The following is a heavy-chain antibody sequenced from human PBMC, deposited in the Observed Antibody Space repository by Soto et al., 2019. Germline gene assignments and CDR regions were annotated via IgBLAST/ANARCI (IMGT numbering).Heavy chain of an antibody. Sequence: ASVKVSCKASGYTFTSYGISWVRQAPGQGLEWMGWISAYNGNTNYAQKLQGRVTMTTDTSTSTAYMELRSLRSDDTAVYYCARVKGVATIYWFDSWGQGTLVTVSS. CDR3: ARVKGVATIYWFDS. J-gene: IGHJ5*01. V-gene: IGHV1-18*01. CDR2: ISAYNGNT. CDR1: GYTFTSYG. D-gene: IGHD5-12*01.